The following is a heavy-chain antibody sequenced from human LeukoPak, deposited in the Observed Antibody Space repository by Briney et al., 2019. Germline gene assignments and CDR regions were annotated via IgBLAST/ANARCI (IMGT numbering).Heavy chain of an antibody. V-gene: IGHV4-30-4*01. CDR1: GGSISSGDYY. CDR2: IYYSGST. D-gene: IGHD4-17*01. Sequence: PSQTLSLTCTVSGGSISSGDYYWSWIRQPPGKGLEWIGYIYYSGSTYYNPSLKSRVTISVDTSKNQFSLKLSSVTAADTAVYYCARLLRDGDYPPYYYYMDVWGKGTTVTVSS. J-gene: IGHJ6*03. CDR3: ARLLRDGDYPPYYYYMDV.